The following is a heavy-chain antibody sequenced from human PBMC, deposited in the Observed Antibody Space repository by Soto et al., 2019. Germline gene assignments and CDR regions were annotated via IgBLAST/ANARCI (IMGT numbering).Heavy chain of an antibody. J-gene: IGHJ4*02. CDR1: GGSISSYY. D-gene: IGHD3-22*01. CDR3: ARVGAQNSSGYYRYD. Sequence: PSETLSLTCTVSGGSISSYYWNWIRQPPGKGLEWIGYIYYSGSTNYNPSLKSRVTISVDTSKNQFSLKLSSVTAADTAVYYCARVGAQNSSGYYRYDWGQGTLVT. CDR2: IYYSGST. V-gene: IGHV4-59*01.